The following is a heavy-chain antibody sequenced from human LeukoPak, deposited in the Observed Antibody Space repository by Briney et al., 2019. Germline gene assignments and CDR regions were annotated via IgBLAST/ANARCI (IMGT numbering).Heavy chain of an antibody. D-gene: IGHD2-21*01. CDR2: ISGSGGST. Sequence: PGGSLRLSCAASEFTFNYYGLSWVRQAPGKGLEWVSAISGSGGSTYYADSVKGRFTISRDNSKNTLYLQMNSLRAEDTAVYYCANDGQYSPNGNYWGQGTLVTVSS. J-gene: IGHJ4*02. CDR1: EFTFNYYG. CDR3: ANDGQYSPNGNY. V-gene: IGHV3-23*01.